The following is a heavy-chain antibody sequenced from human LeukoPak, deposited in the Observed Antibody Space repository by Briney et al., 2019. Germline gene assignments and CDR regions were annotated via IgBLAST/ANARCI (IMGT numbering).Heavy chain of an antibody. CDR1: GFTFSTYA. CDR3: AKDSTQYSSSYRTDY. V-gene: IGHV3-23*01. D-gene: IGHD6-13*01. Sequence: GGSLRLSCAASGFTFSTYAMSWVRQAPGKGLEWVSAFSCSGGTTYYADSVKGRFTISRDNSKNTLYLQMNSLRAEDTAVYYCAKDSTQYSSSYRTDYWGQGTLVTVSS. J-gene: IGHJ4*02. CDR2: FSCSGGTT.